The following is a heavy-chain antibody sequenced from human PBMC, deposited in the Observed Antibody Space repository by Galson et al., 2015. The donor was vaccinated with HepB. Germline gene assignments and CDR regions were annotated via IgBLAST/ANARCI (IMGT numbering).Heavy chain of an antibody. J-gene: IGHJ2*01. CDR3: ARDRGYFDL. CDR1: GFFVSNYY. Sequence: SLRLSCAASGFFVSNYYMHWVRQAPGTGLEWVSSIDTRGVVRYVASVKGRFTISRDSSKNTLDLQINNLRAEDTAAYFCARDRGYFDLWGRGTLVTVSS. CDR2: IDTRGVV. V-gene: IGHV3-66*01.